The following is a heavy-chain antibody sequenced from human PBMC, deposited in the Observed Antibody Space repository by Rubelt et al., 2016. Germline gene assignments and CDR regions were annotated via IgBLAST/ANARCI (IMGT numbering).Heavy chain of an antibody. J-gene: IGHJ4*02. D-gene: IGHD3-16*01. CDR1: GGSFSGYY. CDR3: ARGTGGSSDY. Sequence: QVQLQQWGAGLLKPSETLSLTCAVYGGSFSGYYWSWIRQPPGKGLEWIGEVNHCGRTNYNPSLKSRVTISLDTSKNQSSLKLSSVTAADTAVYYCARGTGGSSDYWGQGTLVTVSS. CDR2: VNHCGRT. V-gene: IGHV4-34*01.